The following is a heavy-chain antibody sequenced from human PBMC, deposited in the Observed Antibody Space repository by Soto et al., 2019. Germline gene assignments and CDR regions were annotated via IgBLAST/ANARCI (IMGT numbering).Heavy chain of an antibody. V-gene: IGHV4-34*01. CDR2: INHSGST. CDR3: ARRRKLRVATIHAFDI. Sequence: QVQLQQWGAGLLKPSETLSLTCAVYGGSFSGYYWSWIRQPPGKGLEWIGEINHSGSTNYNPSLKSRVTISVDTSKNQFSLKLSSVTAADTAVYYCARRRKLRVATIHAFDIWGQGTMVTVSS. J-gene: IGHJ3*02. D-gene: IGHD5-12*01. CDR1: GGSFSGYY.